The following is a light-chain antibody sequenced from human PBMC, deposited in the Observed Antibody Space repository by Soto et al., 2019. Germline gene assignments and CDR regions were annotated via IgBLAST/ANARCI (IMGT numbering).Light chain of an antibody. Sequence: EIVLTQSPATLSLSPGERATLSCRASQSVSSYLAWYQQKPGQAPRLLIYDVSNRATGIPDRFSGSGSGTDFTLTINRLEPEDFAVYYCRLYTNSFTFGGGTKVDIK. V-gene: IGKV3-11*01. J-gene: IGKJ4*01. CDR3: RLYTNSFT. CDR2: DVS. CDR1: QSVSSY.